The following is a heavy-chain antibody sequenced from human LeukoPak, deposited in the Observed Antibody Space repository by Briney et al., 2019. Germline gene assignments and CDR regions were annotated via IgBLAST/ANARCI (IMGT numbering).Heavy chain of an antibody. V-gene: IGHV1-2*02. CDR1: GYTFTGHY. Sequence: GASVKVSCTASGYTFTGHYMHWVRQAPGQGLEWMGWIYPKTGGTNYAQKFQTRVTMTRDTSITTAFMELNILKSDDTAVYYCVRDGYSGGAFDIWGQGTMVTVSS. D-gene: IGHD5-12*01. J-gene: IGHJ3*02. CDR3: VRDGYSGGAFDI. CDR2: IYPKTGGT.